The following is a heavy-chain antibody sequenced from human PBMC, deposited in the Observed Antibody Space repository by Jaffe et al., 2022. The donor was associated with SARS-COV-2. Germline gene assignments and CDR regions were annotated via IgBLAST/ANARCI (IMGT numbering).Heavy chain of an antibody. CDR1: GGSISSSSYY. CDR3: ARGSLAGWFDP. V-gene: IGHV4-39*01. D-gene: IGHD3-3*02. Sequence: QLQLQESGPGLVKPSETLSLTCTVSGGSISSSSYYWGWIRQPPGKGLEWIGSIYYSGSTYYNPSLKSRVTISVDTSKNQFSLKLSSVTAADTAVYYCARGSLAGWFDPWGQGTLVTVSS. J-gene: IGHJ5*02. CDR2: IYYSGST.